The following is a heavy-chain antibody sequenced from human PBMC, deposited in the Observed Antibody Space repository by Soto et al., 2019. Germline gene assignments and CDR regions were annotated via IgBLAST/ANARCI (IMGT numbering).Heavy chain of an antibody. CDR2: IYYSGNT. Sequence: QLQLQESGPGLVKPSETLSLTCTVSGGSIGNGNYWGWIRQPPGKGLEWIGSIYYSGNTYYSPSLKSRVTIFVDTSKNQFSLKVSSVTAADTAVYYCATQQTYNSVQGLVNFDYWGQGTLVTVSS. V-gene: IGHV4-39*01. J-gene: IGHJ4*02. CDR1: GGSIGNGNY. CDR3: ATQQTYNSVQGLVNFDY. D-gene: IGHD6-19*01.